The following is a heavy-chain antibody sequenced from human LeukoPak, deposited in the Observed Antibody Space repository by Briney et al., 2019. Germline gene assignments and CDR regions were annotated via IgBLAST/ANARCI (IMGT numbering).Heavy chain of an antibody. D-gene: IGHD3-22*01. CDR3: ARDSRLYYYDSSGSYSPVGYFDY. V-gene: IGHV4-4*07. Sequence: SETLSLTCTVSGGSISNYYWSWIRQAAGAAGKGLEWIGRIYSSGSTNYNPSLKSRVTISVDTSKNKFSLRLSSVTAADTAVYYCARDSRLYYYDSSGSYSPVGYFDYWGQGTLVTVSS. J-gene: IGHJ4*02. CDR1: GGSISNYY. CDR2: IYSSGST.